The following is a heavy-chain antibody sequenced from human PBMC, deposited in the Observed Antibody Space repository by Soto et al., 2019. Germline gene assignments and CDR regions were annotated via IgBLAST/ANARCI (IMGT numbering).Heavy chain of an antibody. D-gene: IGHD3-22*01. CDR2: ISSSSSYT. CDR3: ARDYYDSSGHDAFDI. Sequence: QVQLVESGGGLVKPGGSLRLSCAASGFTFSDYYMSWIRQAPGKGLEWVSYISSSSSYTNYADSVKGRFTISRDNAKNSLYLQMNSLRAEDTAVYYCARDYYDSSGHDAFDIWGQGAMVTVSS. CDR1: GFTFSDYY. V-gene: IGHV3-11*06. J-gene: IGHJ3*02.